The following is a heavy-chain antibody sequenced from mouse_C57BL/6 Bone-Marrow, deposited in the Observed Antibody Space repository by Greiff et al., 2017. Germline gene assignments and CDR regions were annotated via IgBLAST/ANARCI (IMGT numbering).Heavy chain of an antibody. CDR3: ARGGYCHWYFDV. J-gene: IGHJ1*03. CDR2: INPYNGGT. D-gene: IGHD2-3*01. CDR1: GYTFTDYY. V-gene: IGHV1-19*01. Sequence: EVQVVESGPVLVKPGASVKMSCKASGYTFTDYYMNWAKQSHGKSLEWIGIINPYNGGTSYNQKFKGKATLTVDKSSSTAYMELNSLTSEDSAVYYCARGGYCHWYFDVWGTGTTVTVSS.